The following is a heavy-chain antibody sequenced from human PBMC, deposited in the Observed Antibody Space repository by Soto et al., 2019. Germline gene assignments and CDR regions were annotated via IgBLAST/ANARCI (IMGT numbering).Heavy chain of an antibody. CDR1: GFTFSSYS. V-gene: IGHV3-23*01. J-gene: IGHJ4*02. Sequence: EVQMLESGGGLVQPGGSLRLSCAASGFTFSSYSMSWVRQAPGKGLAWVSVIGGNGVTTYYADSVKGRFTISRDNSKNTLYLQINSLRAEDTAIYYCARHGGLTRAMVDYWGQGTLVTVSS. CDR3: ARHGGLTRAMVDY. D-gene: IGHD2-15*01. CDR2: IGGNGVTT.